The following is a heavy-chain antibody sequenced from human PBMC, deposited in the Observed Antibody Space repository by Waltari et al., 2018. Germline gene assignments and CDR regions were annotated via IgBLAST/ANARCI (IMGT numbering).Heavy chain of an antibody. D-gene: IGHD3-3*01. Sequence: QVQLVQSGAEVKKPGASVKVSCKASGYTFTGYYMHWVRQAPGQGLEWMGWINPNSGGTNYAQKFQGRVTMTRDTSISTAYMELSRLRSDDTAVYYCAREPEDDFWSGYPSFDYWGQGTLVTVSS. V-gene: IGHV1-2*02. CDR1: GYTFTGYY. CDR2: INPNSGGT. CDR3: AREPEDDFWSGYPSFDY. J-gene: IGHJ4*02.